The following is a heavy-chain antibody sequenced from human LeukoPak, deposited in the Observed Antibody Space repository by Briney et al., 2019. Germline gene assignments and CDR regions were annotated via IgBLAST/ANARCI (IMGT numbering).Heavy chain of an antibody. D-gene: IGHD5-18*01. V-gene: IGHV3-30*18. Sequence: GGSLRLSCAASGFTFSSYGMHWVRQAPGKGLEWVAVISYDGSNKYYADSVKGRFTISRDNSKNTLYLQMNSLRAEDTAVYYCAKKKRGYSYGSEYYGMDVWGQGTTVTVSS. CDR2: ISYDGSNK. CDR3: AKKKRGYSYGSEYYGMDV. J-gene: IGHJ6*02. CDR1: GFTFSSYG.